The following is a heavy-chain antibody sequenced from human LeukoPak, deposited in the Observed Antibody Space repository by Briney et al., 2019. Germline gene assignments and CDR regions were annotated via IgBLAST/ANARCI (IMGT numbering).Heavy chain of an antibody. CDR3: ASRYYDFWSGQTNPFDY. CDR2: INPNSGGT. CDR1: GYTFTGYY. D-gene: IGHD3-3*01. Sequence: GASVKVSCKASGYTFTGYYMHWVRQAPGQGLEWMGWINPNSGGTNYAQKFQGRVTMTRDTSISTAYMELSRLRSDDTAVYYCASRYYDFWSGQTNPFDYWGQGTLVTVSS. J-gene: IGHJ4*02. V-gene: IGHV1-2*02.